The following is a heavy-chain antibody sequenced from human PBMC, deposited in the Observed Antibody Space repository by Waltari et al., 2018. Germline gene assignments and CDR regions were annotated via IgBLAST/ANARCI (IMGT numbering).Heavy chain of an antibody. CDR2: IYTSGST. Sequence: QVQLQESGPGLVKPSQTLSLTCTVSGGSISSGSYYWSWIRQPAGKGLEWIGRIYTSGSTNYNPSLKRRVTISVDTSKNQFSLKLSSVTAADTAVYYCAREKVLGYDFWSGYHFDYWGQGTLVTVSS. D-gene: IGHD3-3*01. CDR3: AREKVLGYDFWSGYHFDY. V-gene: IGHV4-61*02. CDR1: GGSISSGSYY. J-gene: IGHJ4*02.